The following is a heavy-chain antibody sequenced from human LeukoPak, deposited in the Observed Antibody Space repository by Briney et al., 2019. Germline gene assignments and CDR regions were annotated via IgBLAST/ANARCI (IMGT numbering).Heavy chain of an antibody. J-gene: IGHJ4*02. CDR1: GGSISSYY. V-gene: IGHV4-59*01. Sequence: SETLSLTCTVSGGSISSYYWSWIRQPPGKGLEWIGYIYYTGSTNYNPSLKSRVTISVDTSKNQFSLKLSSVTAADTAVYYCARSGKSAYILDYWGLGTLVTVSS. D-gene: IGHD3-16*01. CDR3: ARSGKSAYILDY. CDR2: IYYTGST.